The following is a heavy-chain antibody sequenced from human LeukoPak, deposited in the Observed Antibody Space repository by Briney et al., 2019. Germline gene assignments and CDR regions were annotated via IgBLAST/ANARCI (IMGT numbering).Heavy chain of an antibody. CDR3: AISIANWFDP. J-gene: IGHJ5*02. V-gene: IGHV5-51*01. CDR1: GYSFATYW. CDR2: ICPGDSHT. Sequence: GESLKISCKGSGYSFATYWIGRVRQMPGKGLEWMGIICPGDSHTRYSPSFQGQVTISADKSISTAYLQWSSLKASDTAMYYCAISIANWFDPWGQGTLVTVSS.